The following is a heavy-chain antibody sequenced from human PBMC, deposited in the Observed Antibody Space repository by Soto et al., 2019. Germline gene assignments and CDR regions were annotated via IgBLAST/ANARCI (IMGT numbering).Heavy chain of an antibody. CDR2: IHSSGSI. Sequence: TLSLTCSVSGGSISSDDYYWSWIRQAPGRGLEWIGYIHSSGSIYYNPSLKSRATMSIDTAGNQFSLKVSSVTVADTAVYYCARDLDGLHDDTSGPFPRPGWGQGTLVTVSS. CDR1: GGSISSDDYY. D-gene: IGHD3-22*01. J-gene: IGHJ1*01. CDR3: ARDLDGLHDDTSGPFPRPG. V-gene: IGHV4-30-4*01.